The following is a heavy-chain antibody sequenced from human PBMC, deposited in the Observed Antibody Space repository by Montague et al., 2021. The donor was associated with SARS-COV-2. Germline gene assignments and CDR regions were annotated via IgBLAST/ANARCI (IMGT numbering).Heavy chain of an antibody. D-gene: IGHD1-26*01. J-gene: IGHJ6*02. CDR3: ARLWDTVYYYYGMDV. V-gene: IGHV4-39*01. Sequence: SETLSLTCTVSGGSISSSTYYWGWIRQPPGKGLEWIGSIYYGGSTYYNPSLKSRVSISVDTSKNQFSLKLSSVTAADTAVYYCARLWDTVYYYYGMDVWGQGTTVTVSS. CDR1: GGSISSSTYY. CDR2: IYYGGST.